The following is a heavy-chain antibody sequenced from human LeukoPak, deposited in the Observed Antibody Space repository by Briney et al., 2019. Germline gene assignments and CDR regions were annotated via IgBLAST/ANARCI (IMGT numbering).Heavy chain of an antibody. V-gene: IGHV4-38-2*02. Sequence: SETLSLTCTVSGYSISSGYYWGWIRQPPGKGLEWVGSIYHSGSTYYNPSLKSRVTISVDTSKNQFSLKLSSVTAADTAVYYCARVEIAMYSSSWANWFDPWGQGTLVTVSS. J-gene: IGHJ5*02. CDR1: GYSISSGYY. CDR3: ARVEIAMYSSSWANWFDP. CDR2: IYHSGST. D-gene: IGHD6-13*01.